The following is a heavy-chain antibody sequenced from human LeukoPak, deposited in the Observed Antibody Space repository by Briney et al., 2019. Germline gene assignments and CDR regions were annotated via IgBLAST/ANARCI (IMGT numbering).Heavy chain of an antibody. CDR3: ARGPPNWGMVGY. CDR2: MKSNNGHT. D-gene: IGHD7-27*01. CDR1: GYTFTSFD. Sequence: ASVRVSCKASGYTFTSFDFNWVRQATGQGLEWMGWMKSNNGHTGYAQKFQGRVTMTRDTSISTAYMELSSLTFEDTAVYYCARGPPNWGMVGYWGQGTLVTVSS. J-gene: IGHJ4*02. V-gene: IGHV1-8*01.